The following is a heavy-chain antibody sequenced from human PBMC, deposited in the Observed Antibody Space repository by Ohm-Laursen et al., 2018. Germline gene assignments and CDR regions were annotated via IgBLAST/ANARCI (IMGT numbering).Heavy chain of an antibody. CDR3: ARDRAYSGYFLSYYYYYGMDV. D-gene: IGHD5-12*01. Sequence: QTLSLTCAISGDSVSSNSAAWNWIRQSPSRGLEWLGRPYYRSKWYNDYAVSVKSRITINPDTSKNQFSLQLNSVTPEDTAVYYCARDRAYSGYFLSYYYYYGMDVWGQGTAVTVSS. J-gene: IGHJ6*02. CDR1: GDSVSSNSAA. CDR2: PYYRSKWYN. V-gene: IGHV6-1*01.